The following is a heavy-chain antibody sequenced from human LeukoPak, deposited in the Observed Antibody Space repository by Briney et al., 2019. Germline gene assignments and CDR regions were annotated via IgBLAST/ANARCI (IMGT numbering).Heavy chain of an antibody. CDR1: GFTFSSYE. CDR3: ARDFIGDVDY. Sequence: GGSLRLSCAASGFTFSSYEMNWVRQAPGKGLEWVSYISSSGSTIYYADSVKGRFTIPRDNAKNPLYLQMSSLRAEDTAVYYCARDFIGDVDYWGQGTLVTVSS. D-gene: IGHD3-16*01. J-gene: IGHJ4*02. CDR2: ISSSGSTI. V-gene: IGHV3-48*03.